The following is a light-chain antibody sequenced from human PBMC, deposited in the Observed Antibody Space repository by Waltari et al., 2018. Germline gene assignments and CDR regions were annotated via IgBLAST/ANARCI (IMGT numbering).Light chain of an antibody. Sequence: DIQMTQSPSSLSASVGDRVTITCRASEGIANSLAWYQQKPGESPKLLIYAASTLKSGVPSRFSGSKSGPDFVLTISSLQPEDLATYYCQKYNSGSWTFGQGTRVEI. V-gene: IGKV1-27*01. CDR2: AAS. CDR3: QKYNSGSWT. CDR1: EGIANS. J-gene: IGKJ1*01.